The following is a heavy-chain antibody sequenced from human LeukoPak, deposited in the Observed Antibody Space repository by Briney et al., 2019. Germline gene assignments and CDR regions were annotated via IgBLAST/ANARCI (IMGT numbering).Heavy chain of an antibody. CDR3: ARGDSGYDSNFDY. Sequence: GASVKVSCKASGYTFTGYYMHWVRQAPGQGLEWMGWINPNSGGTNYAQKFQGRVTMTRDTSISTAYMELSSLRSEDTAVYYCARGDSGYDSNFDYWGQGTLVTVSS. D-gene: IGHD5-12*01. CDR2: INPNSGGT. J-gene: IGHJ4*02. CDR1: GYTFTGYY. V-gene: IGHV1-2*02.